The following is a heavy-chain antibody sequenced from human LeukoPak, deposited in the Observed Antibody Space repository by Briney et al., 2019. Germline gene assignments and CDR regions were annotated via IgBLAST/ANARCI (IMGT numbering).Heavy chain of an antibody. Sequence: SETLSLTCTVSGGSISSHSWSWIRQPPGKGLEWIGYIYYSGGTNYNPSLKSRVTISVDTSKNQFSLKLSSVTAADTAVYYCARHGSGSSNDYWGQGTLVTVSS. V-gene: IGHV4-59*08. CDR3: ARHGSGSSNDY. CDR2: IYYSGGT. D-gene: IGHD3-10*01. CDR1: GGSISSHS. J-gene: IGHJ4*02.